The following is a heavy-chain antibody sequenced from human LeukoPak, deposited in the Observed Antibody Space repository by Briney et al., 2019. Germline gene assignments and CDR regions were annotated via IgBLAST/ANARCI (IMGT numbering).Heavy chain of an antibody. CDR3: ARGGARHGYYYGSGSYYIH. Sequence: SETLSLTCTVSGGSISSYYWGWIRQPPGKGLEWIGEINHSGSTNYNPSLKSRVTISVDTSKNQFSLKLSSVTAADTAVYYCARGGARHGYYYGSGSYYIHWGQGTLVTVSS. V-gene: IGHV4-34*01. CDR1: GGSISSYY. CDR2: INHSGST. J-gene: IGHJ4*02. D-gene: IGHD3-10*01.